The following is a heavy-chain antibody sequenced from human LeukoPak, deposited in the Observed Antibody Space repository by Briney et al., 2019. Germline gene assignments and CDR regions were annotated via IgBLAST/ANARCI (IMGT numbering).Heavy chain of an antibody. V-gene: IGHV3-21*01. CDR3: ARTLTSDPHGG. CDR1: GFAFSSYS. Sequence: PGGSLRLSCAASGFAFSSYSMNWVRQAPGKGLEWVSSISSSSYIYYADSVKGRFTISRDNAKNSLYLQMNSLRAEDTAVYYCARTLTSDPHGGWGQGTLVTVSS. J-gene: IGHJ4*02. D-gene: IGHD4-23*01. CDR2: ISSSSYI.